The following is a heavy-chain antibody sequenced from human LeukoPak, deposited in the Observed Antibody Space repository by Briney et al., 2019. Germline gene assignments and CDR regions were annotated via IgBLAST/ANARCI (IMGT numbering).Heavy chain of an antibody. J-gene: IGHJ6*03. Sequence: ASVKVSCKASGGTFSSYAISWVRQAPGQGLEWMGGIIPIFGTANYAQKFQGRVTITADKSTSTAYMELSSLRSEDTAVYYCAREADPYYYDSSGPLGYYYYMDVWGKGTTVTASS. CDR1: GGTFSSYA. V-gene: IGHV1-69*06. CDR2: IIPIFGTA. CDR3: AREADPYYYDSSGPLGYYYYMDV. D-gene: IGHD3-22*01.